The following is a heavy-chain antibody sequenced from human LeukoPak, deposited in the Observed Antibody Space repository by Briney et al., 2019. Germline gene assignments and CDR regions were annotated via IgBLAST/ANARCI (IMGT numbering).Heavy chain of an antibody. Sequence: GESLKIYCKGSGYSFTSYWISWVRQMPGKGLEWMGRIDPSDSYTNYSPSFQGQVTISADKSISTAYLQWSSLKASDTAMYYCATTLNGNTFWGSWGQGTLVTVSS. V-gene: IGHV5-10-1*04. CDR2: IDPSDSYT. CDR1: GYSFTSYW. CDR3: ATTLNGNTFWGS. J-gene: IGHJ4*02. D-gene: IGHD1-7*01.